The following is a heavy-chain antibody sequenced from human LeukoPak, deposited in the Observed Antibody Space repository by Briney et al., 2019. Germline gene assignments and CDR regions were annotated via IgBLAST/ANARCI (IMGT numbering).Heavy chain of an antibody. V-gene: IGHV3-7*01. J-gene: IGHJ4*02. CDR3: ARDPVEWEPLLDY. CDR1: GFTFSNYW. Sequence: GGSLRLSCAASGFTFSNYWMGWVRQAPGKRLEWVANMNIDGSEKYYADSVKGRFSISRDNARNSVYLQMASLRVGDTAVYYCARDPVEWEPLLDYWGQGTLVTVSS. CDR2: MNIDGSEK. D-gene: IGHD1-26*01.